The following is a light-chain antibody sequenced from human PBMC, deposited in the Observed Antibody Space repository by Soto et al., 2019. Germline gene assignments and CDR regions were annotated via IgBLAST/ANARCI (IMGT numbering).Light chain of an antibody. CDR3: TVYACPLNT. Sequence: DDQMTQSLSSLSLTEGDRVTITCRASQGISNYLAWNQQTPGNVPKLLIYAASTLQSGVPSQFSRSGSGTDFTLTICGLQAEDGVRDCSTVYACPLNTF. J-gene: IGKJ5*01. V-gene: IGKV1-27*01. CDR1: QGISNY. CDR2: AAS.